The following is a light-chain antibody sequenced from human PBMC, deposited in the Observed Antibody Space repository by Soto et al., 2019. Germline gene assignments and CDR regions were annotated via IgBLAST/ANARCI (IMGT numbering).Light chain of an antibody. CDR3: CSYTSDITPYV. CDR1: SSDIGGHND. V-gene: IGLV2-14*01. J-gene: IGLJ1*01. CDR2: GVT. Sequence: QSALTQPASVSGYPGQSITISCTGTSSDIGGHNDVSWYQQQHPGKAPKLLIYGVTNRPSGVSNRFSGSKSGNTASLTISGLQAEDEADYYCCSYTSDITPYVFGTGTKVTVL.